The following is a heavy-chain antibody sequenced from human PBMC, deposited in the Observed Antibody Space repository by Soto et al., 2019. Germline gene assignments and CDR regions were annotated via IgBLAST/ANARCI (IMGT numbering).Heavy chain of an antibody. D-gene: IGHD1-26*01. CDR2: IYHSGST. CDR1: GGSISSSNW. CDR3: VRLDGASPGDFDY. J-gene: IGHJ4*02. V-gene: IGHV4-4*02. Sequence: QVQLQESGPGLVKPSGTLSLTCAVSGGSISSSNWWSWVSQPPGKGLEWIGEIYHSGSTHYNPSLKSRVTISVDKSKNQFSLNLGSVTAADTAVYYCVRLDGASPGDFDYWGQGNLVTVSS.